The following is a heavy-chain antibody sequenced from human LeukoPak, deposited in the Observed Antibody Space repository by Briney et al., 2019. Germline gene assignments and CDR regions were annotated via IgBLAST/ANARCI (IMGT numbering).Heavy chain of an antibody. CDR2: INSDGSST. CDR1: GVTFSSYW. CDR3: ARGGCSSTSCYGNWFDP. D-gene: IGHD2-2*01. J-gene: IGHJ5*02. V-gene: IGHV3-74*01. Sequence: GGSLRLSCAASGVTFSSYWMHWVRQAPGKGLVWVSRINSDGSSTSYADSVKGRFTISRDNAKNTLYLQMNSLRAEDTAVYYCARGGCSSTSCYGNWFDPWGQGTLVTVSS.